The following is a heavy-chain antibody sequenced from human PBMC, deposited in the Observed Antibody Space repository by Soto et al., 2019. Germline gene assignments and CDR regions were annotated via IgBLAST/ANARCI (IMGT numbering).Heavy chain of an antibody. Sequence: QVQLVESGGGVGQPGRSLRLSCAASGFTFSSYGMHWVRQAPGKGLEWVALISYDGSNKYYADSVKGRFTISRDNSKNTLYLQMNSLRPEDTAVYYCAKDLGHGGRGAFDIWGQGTMVTVSS. D-gene: IGHD7-27*01. V-gene: IGHV3-30*18. CDR2: ISYDGSNK. CDR3: AKDLGHGGRGAFDI. J-gene: IGHJ3*02. CDR1: GFTFSSYG.